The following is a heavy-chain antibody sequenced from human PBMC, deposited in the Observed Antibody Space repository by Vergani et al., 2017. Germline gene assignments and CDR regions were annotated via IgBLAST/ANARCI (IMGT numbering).Heavy chain of an antibody. CDR2: IYYSGST. Sequence: QLQLQESGPGLVKPSETLSLTCTVSGGSISSSSYYWGWIRQPPGKGLEWIGSIYYSGSTYYNPSLKSRVTISVDTSQNQFSLKLSSVTAADTAVYYCARQRGTTTTGAWGQGTLVTGSS. D-gene: IGHD4-11*01. V-gene: IGHV4-39*01. J-gene: IGHJ5*02. CDR3: ARQRGTTTTGA. CDR1: GGSISSSSYY.